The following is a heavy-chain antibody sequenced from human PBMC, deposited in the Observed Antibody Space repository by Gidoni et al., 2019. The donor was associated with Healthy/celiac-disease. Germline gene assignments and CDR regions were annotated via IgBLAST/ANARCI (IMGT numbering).Heavy chain of an antibody. V-gene: IGHV3-33*01. CDR2: IWYDGSNK. D-gene: IGHD6-13*01. CDR3: ARGKSSSWRWFDP. Sequence: QVQLVESGGGVVQPGRSLRLSCAASGFTFSSYGMHWVRQAPGKGLEWVAVIWYDGSNKYYADSVKGRFTISRDNSKNTLYLQMNSLRAEDTAVYYCARGKSSSWRWFDPWGQGTLVTVSS. CDR1: GFTFSSYG. J-gene: IGHJ5*02.